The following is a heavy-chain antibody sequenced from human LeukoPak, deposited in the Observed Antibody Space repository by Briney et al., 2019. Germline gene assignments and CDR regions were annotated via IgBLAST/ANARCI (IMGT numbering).Heavy chain of an antibody. CDR2: IYSGGST. CDR3: AREIAAAGLDY. D-gene: IGHD6-13*01. Sequence: PGGSLRLSCAASGFTVSSNYMSWVRQAPGKGLEWVSAIYSGGSTYYADSVKGRFTISRDNSKNTLYLQMNSLRPEDTAVYYCAREIAAAGLDYWGQGTLVTVSS. V-gene: IGHV3-66*01. J-gene: IGHJ4*02. CDR1: GFTVSSNY.